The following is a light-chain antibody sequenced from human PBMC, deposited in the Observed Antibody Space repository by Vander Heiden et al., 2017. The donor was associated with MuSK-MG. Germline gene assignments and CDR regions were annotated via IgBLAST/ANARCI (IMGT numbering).Light chain of an antibody. CDR2: WAS. CDR3: QQDYSTPHT. V-gene: IGKV4-1*01. Sequence: DIVMTQSPDSLAVSLGERATINCKSSQSVLYSSNNKNYLAWYQQKPGQPPKLLIYWASTRESGVPDRFSGSGSGTDITLTISSLQAEDVAVYYCQQDYSTPHTFGHGTKVDIK. CDR1: QSVLYSSNNKNY. J-gene: IGKJ3*01.